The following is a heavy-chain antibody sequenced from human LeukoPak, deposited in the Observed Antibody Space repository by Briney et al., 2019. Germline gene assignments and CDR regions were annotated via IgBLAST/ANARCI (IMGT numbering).Heavy chain of an antibody. J-gene: IGHJ5*02. CDR3: ARHPMVRGVIIKFDP. CDR2: IYHSGST. CDR1: GYSISSGYY. V-gene: IGHV4-38-2*01. D-gene: IGHD3-10*01. Sequence: KPSETLSLTCAVSGYSISSGYYWGWIRQPPGKGLDCIGSIYHSGSTYYNPSLKSRVTISVDTSKNQFSLKLSSVTAADTAVYYCARHPMVRGVIIKFDPWGQGTLVTVSS.